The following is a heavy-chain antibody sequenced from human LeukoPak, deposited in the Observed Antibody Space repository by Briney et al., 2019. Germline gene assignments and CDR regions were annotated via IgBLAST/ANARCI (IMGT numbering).Heavy chain of an antibody. CDR1: GFTFSSYA. J-gene: IGHJ3*02. D-gene: IGHD3/OR15-3a*01. CDR3: AGKRLWTGAFDI. V-gene: IGHV3-23*01. CDR2: ISGSGGST. Sequence: QPGGSLRLSCAASGFTFSSYAMSWVRQAPGKGLEWVSAISGSGGSTYYADSVKGRFTICTDNSTNTTYLQMNSLRAEDTAVYYCAGKRLWTGAFDIWGQGKTVTVSS.